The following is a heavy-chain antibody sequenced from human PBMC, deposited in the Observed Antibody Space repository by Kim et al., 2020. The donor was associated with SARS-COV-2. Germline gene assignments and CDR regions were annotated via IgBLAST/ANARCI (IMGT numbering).Heavy chain of an antibody. CDR3: AREGGGYSSGWYFDY. CDR2: ISYDGSNK. V-gene: IGHV3-30*14. CDR1: GFTFSSYA. Sequence: GGSLRLSCAASGFTFSSYAMHWVRQAPGKGLEWVAVISYDGSNKYYADSVKGRFTISRDNSKNTLYLQMNSLRAEDTAVYYCAREGGGYSSGWYFDYWGQGTLVTDSS. D-gene: IGHD6-19*01. J-gene: IGHJ4*02.